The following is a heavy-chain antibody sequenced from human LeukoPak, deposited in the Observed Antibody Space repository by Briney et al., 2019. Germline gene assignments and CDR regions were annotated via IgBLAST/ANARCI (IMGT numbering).Heavy chain of an antibody. D-gene: IGHD1-26*01. CDR3: ARGDVEYSGTQNYFDY. Sequence: GESLKISCKGSGYSFTSYWIGWVRQMPGKGLEWMGIIYPGDSDTRYSPSFQGQVTIPADKSISTAYLQWSSLKASDTAMYYCARGDVEYSGTQNYFDYWGQGTLVTVSS. J-gene: IGHJ4*02. CDR2: IYPGDSDT. V-gene: IGHV5-51*01. CDR1: GYSFTSYW.